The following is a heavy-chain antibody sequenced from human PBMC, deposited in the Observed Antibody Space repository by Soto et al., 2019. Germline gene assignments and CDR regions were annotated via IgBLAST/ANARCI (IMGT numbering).Heavy chain of an antibody. J-gene: IGHJ5*02. CDR3: ARDHSSYPRAGFDP. V-gene: IGHV3-33*01. Sequence: LRLCCAASGVTFSSYCMHWVLQAPGNGLEWVAVIWYDGSNKYYADSVKGRFTISRDNSKNTLYLQMNSLRAEDTAVYYCARDHSSYPRAGFDPWGQGTMVTVSS. D-gene: IGHD6-6*01. CDR1: GVTFSSYC. CDR2: IWYDGSNK.